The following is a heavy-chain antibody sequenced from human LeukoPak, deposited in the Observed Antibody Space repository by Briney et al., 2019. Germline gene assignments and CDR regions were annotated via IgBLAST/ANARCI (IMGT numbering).Heavy chain of an antibody. CDR1: GGSFSGYY. Sequence: SETLSLTCAVYGGSFSGYYWTWIRQPPGKGLERIGEITHSGSTNYNPSLKSRVIISTDTSNNQFSLKLSSVTAADTAVYYCARGPPQTYFHGNGYYYFDYWGQGTLVTVSS. V-gene: IGHV4-34*01. J-gene: IGHJ4*02. CDR2: ITHSGST. CDR3: ARGPPQTYFHGNGYYYFDY. D-gene: IGHD3-22*01.